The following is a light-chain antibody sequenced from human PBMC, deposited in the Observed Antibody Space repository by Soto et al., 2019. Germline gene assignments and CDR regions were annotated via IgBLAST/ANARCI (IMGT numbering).Light chain of an antibody. CDR2: AAS. V-gene: IGKV1-39*01. CDR1: QSISSY. Sequence: EIQMTQSPSSLSASVGDRVTITCRASQSISSYLNWYQQKPGKDPKLLIYAASSLQSGVPSRLSGSGSGTDFTLTISIQQPKDFATYYCQQSYSTPPTFGQGTKVEIK. J-gene: IGKJ1*01. CDR3: QQSYSTPPT.